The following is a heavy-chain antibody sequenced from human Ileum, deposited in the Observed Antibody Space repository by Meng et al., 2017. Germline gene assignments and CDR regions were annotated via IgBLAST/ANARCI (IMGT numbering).Heavy chain of an antibody. V-gene: IGHV3-74*01. CDR1: GFTLRNYW. Sequence: GESLKISCAASGFTLRNYWVDWVRQAPGKGLVWVSRINPDGSYIAYADSVKGRFTISRDNAMNTVYLQMNSLRAEDTAVYYCVRLYGFWGQGTMVTV. CDR3: VRLYGF. J-gene: IGHJ3*01. CDR2: INPDGSYI. D-gene: IGHD4-17*01.